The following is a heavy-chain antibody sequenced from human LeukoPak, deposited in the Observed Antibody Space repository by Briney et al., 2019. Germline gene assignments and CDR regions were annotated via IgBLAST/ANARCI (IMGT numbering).Heavy chain of an antibody. CDR1: GGSISSTNYY. CDR2: IYYSGST. CDR3: ARDGIVVVPAAMSRGWFDP. D-gene: IGHD2-2*01. J-gene: IGHJ5*02. Sequence: SETLSLTCTVSGGSISSTNYYWGWIRQPPGKGLEWIGSIYYSGSTYYNPSLKSRVTISVDTSKNHFSLKLSSVTAADTAVYYCARDGIVVVPAAMSRGWFDPWGQGTLVTVSS. V-gene: IGHV4-39*07.